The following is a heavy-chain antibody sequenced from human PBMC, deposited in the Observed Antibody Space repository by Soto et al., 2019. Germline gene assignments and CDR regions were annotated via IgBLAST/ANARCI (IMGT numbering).Heavy chain of an antibody. Sequence: QVQLVQSGTEVKKPGSSVKVSCEASGDTFSFYTINWVRQAPGLGLEWVGRINPIVSMSNYAQKFQGRVSMTADKSTSTAYMELRSLRSDDTAMYFCAASYGSGYRAFDYWGQGALVIVSS. D-gene: IGHD3-10*01. J-gene: IGHJ4*02. CDR1: GDTFSFYT. CDR3: AASYGSGYRAFDY. V-gene: IGHV1-69*02. CDR2: INPIVSMS.